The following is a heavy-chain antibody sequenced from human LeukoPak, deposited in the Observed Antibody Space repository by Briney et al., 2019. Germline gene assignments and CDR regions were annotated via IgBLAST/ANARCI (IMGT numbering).Heavy chain of an antibody. CDR3: ARLDY. V-gene: IGHV4-59*01. CDR2: IFYTGST. CDR1: GGSISSYY. Sequence: SETLSLTCTVSGGSISSYYWSWIRQPPGKGLEWIGYIFYTGSTNYNPSLKSRVIISVDTSKNQFSLNLSSVTAADTAVYYCARLDYWGQGTLVTVSS. J-gene: IGHJ4*02.